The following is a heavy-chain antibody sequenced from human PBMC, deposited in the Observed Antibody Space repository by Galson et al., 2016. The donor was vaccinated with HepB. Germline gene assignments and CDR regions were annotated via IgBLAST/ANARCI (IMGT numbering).Heavy chain of an antibody. D-gene: IGHD3-16*01. J-gene: IGHJ3*02. CDR2: SYYSGST. Sequence: ETLSLTCTVSGGSISTYYWSWIRQPPGKGLQWIGYSYYSGSTNNNPSLKSRVTISVYTSKNQFSLKLTTVTAADTAVYYCARVGSYAFDIWGQGTMVTVSS. CDR3: ARVGSYAFDI. V-gene: IGHV4-59*01. CDR1: GGSISTYY.